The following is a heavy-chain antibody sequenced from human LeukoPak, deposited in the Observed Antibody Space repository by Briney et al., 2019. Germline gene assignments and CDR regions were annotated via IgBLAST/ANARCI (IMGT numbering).Heavy chain of an antibody. CDR3: AKAQRGFDDFWSGYDY. J-gene: IGHJ4*02. CDR1: GFTFSSYA. CDR2: ISGSGGST. V-gene: IGHV3-23*01. Sequence: GGSLRLSCAASGFTFSSYAMSWVRQAPGKGLEWVSAISGSGGSTYYADSVKGRFTISRDNSKNTLYLQMNSLRAEDTAVYFCAKAQRGFDDFWSGYDYWGQGTLVTVSS. D-gene: IGHD3-3*01.